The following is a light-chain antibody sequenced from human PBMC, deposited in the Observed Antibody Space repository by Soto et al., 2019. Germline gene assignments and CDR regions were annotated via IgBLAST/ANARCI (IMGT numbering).Light chain of an antibody. Sequence: VLTQSPGTLSLSPGERATLSCRASQSVMSTHLTWYQQKPGQAPRLLIYGASNRATGIPDRFSGSGSGTDFTLTISRLEPEDFAVYYCQQYGSSPYTFGQGTKLQIK. J-gene: IGKJ2*01. CDR3: QQYGSSPYT. V-gene: IGKV3-20*01. CDR2: GAS. CDR1: QSVMSTH.